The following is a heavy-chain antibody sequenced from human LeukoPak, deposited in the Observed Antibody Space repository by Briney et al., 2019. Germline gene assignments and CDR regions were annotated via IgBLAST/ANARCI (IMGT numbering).Heavy chain of an antibody. J-gene: IGHJ4*02. CDR2: ISYDGSNE. CDR3: AKDKFLGYSSSGYGEGYFDY. Sequence: GGSLRLSCAASGFTFSSYGMHWVRQAPGKGLEWVAVISYDGSNEYYADSVKGRFTISRDNSKNTLYLQMNSLRAEDTAVYYCAKDKFLGYSSSGYGEGYFDYWGQGTLVTVSS. D-gene: IGHD6-13*01. CDR1: GFTFSSYG. V-gene: IGHV3-30*18.